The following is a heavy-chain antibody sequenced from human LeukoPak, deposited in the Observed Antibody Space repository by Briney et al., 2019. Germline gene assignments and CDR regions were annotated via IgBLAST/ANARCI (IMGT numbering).Heavy chain of an antibody. CDR1: GFTFSSYA. CDR3: ARDKEDCSSTSCYGYYYYGMDV. J-gene: IGHJ6*02. CDR2: ISGSGDST. V-gene: IGHV3-23*01. Sequence: PGGSLRLSCAASGFTFSSYAMSWVRQAPGKGLEWVSAISGSGDSTYYGDSVKGRFTISRDNSKNTLYLQMNSLRAEDTAVYYCARDKEDCSSTSCYGYYYYGMDVWGQGTTVTVSS. D-gene: IGHD2-2*01.